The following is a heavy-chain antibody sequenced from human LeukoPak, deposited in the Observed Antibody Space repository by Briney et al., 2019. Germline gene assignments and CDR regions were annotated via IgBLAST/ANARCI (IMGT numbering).Heavy chain of an antibody. CDR1: GSTLSTYA. V-gene: IGHV3-30*04. Sequence: GGSLRLSCAASGSTLSTYAMHWVRQAPGKGLEWVALISYDGSNKYYADSVKGRFTISRDNSKNTLSLQMNSLRAEDTAVYYCAGRYYDILTGGREGFDYWGQGTLVTVSS. D-gene: IGHD3-9*01. CDR2: ISYDGSNK. CDR3: AGRYYDILTGGREGFDY. J-gene: IGHJ4*02.